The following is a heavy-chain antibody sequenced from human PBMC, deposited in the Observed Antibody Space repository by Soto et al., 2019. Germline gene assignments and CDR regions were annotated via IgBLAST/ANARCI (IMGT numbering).Heavy chain of an antibody. Sequence: KPSETLSLTCTVSGGSISSSSYYWGWIRQPPGKGLEWIGSIYYSGSTYYNPSLKSRVTISVDTSKNQFSLKLSSVTAADTAVYYCARRLHYGDSPFDYWGQGTLVTVSS. J-gene: IGHJ4*02. CDR2: IYYSGST. CDR1: GGSISSSSYY. CDR3: ARRLHYGDSPFDY. V-gene: IGHV4-39*01. D-gene: IGHD4-17*01.